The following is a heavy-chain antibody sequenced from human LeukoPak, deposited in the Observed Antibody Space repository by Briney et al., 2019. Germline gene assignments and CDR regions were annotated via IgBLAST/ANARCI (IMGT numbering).Heavy chain of an antibody. D-gene: IGHD3-22*01. CDR2: IYSGGST. V-gene: IGHV3-53*01. J-gene: IGHJ3*02. CDR3: ARDRYYDSSGYFDPDAFDI. Sequence: GGSLGLSCAASGFTVSSNYMSWVRQAPGKGLEWVSVIYSGGSTYYADSVKGRFTISRDNSKNTLYLQMNSLRAEDTAVYYCARDRYYDSSGYFDPDAFDIWGQGTMVTVSS. CDR1: GFTVSSNY.